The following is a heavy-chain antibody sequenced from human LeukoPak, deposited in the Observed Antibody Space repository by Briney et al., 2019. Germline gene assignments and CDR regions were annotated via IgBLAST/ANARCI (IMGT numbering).Heavy chain of an antibody. CDR1: GFTFSSYE. CDR2: INQGGSDK. D-gene: IGHD1-14*01. CDR3: TRDRSRAEDD. Sequence: RPGGSLRLSCEVSGFTFSSYEMNWVRQAPGKGLEWVANINQGGSDKYYVDSVKGRFTISRDNANNLLYLQMNSLRGEDTAVYYCTRDRSRAEDDWGQGTLVTVSS. V-gene: IGHV3-7*01. J-gene: IGHJ4*02.